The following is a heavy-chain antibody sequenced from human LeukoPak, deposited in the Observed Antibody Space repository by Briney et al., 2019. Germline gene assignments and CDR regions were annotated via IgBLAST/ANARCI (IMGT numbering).Heavy chain of an antibody. Sequence: PSETLSLTCTVSSGSISSYYWSWIRQPPGKGLEWIGYITYGGRTKYNPSLKSRVTISVDTSKNQFSLKLSSVTAGDTAVYYCARAPGIAAAGTHFDFWGQGTLVTVSS. J-gene: IGHJ4*02. CDR1: SGSISSYY. CDR2: ITYGGRT. CDR3: ARAPGIAAAGTHFDF. V-gene: IGHV4-59*01. D-gene: IGHD6-13*01.